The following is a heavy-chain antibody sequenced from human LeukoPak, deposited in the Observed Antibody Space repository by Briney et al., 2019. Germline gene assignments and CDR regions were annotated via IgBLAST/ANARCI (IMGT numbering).Heavy chain of an antibody. V-gene: IGHV3-23*01. Sequence: PGGSLRLSCAASGFTFSSYAMSWVRQAPGKGLEWVSAISGSGGSTYYADPVKGRFTISRDNSKNTLYLQMNSLRAEDTAVYYCATNGDFPFDHWGQGTLVTVSS. J-gene: IGHJ5*02. D-gene: IGHD3-3*01. CDR1: GFTFSSYA. CDR2: ISGSGGST. CDR3: ATNGDFPFDH.